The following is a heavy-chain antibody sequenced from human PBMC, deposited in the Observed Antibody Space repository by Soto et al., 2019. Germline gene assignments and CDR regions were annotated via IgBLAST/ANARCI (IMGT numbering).Heavy chain of an antibody. CDR2: IDPSDSYT. J-gene: IGHJ4*02. CDR3: ARWRSGYYDSSGFGEFDY. CDR1: GYSFTSYW. D-gene: IGHD3-22*01. V-gene: IGHV5-10-1*01. Sequence: GESLKISCKGSGYSFTSYWISWVRQMPGKGLEWMGRIDPSDSYTNYSPSFQGHVTISADKSISTAYLQWSSLKASDTAMYYYARWRSGYYDSSGFGEFDYWGQGTLVTVSS.